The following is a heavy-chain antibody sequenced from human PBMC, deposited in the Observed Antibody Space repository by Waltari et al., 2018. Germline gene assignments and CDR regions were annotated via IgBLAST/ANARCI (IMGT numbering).Heavy chain of an antibody. Sequence: QVQLQQWGAGLLKPSETLSLTCSVSGASFSAYYWGWVRHVPGKGLEWIGQIRHPGNTNYNPSLLSRVAISIDPSGNQFSRGWYSVPAPETVLYFCTRGGNYDFWSHRPSVDPWGQGTRVTVSS. CDR3: TRGGNYDFWSHRPSVDP. V-gene: IGHV4-34*01. J-gene: IGHJ5*02. CDR2: IRHPGNT. D-gene: IGHD3-3*01. CDR1: GASFSAYY.